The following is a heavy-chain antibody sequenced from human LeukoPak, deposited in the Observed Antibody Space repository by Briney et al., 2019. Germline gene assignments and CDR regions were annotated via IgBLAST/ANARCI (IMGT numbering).Heavy chain of an antibody. CDR2: IVVGSGNT. CDR3: AADPGYYYDSSGYST. D-gene: IGHD3-22*01. J-gene: IGHJ4*02. V-gene: IGHV1-58*02. CDR1: GFTFTSSA. Sequence: SVKASCKASGFTFTSSAMQWVRQARGQRLEWIGWIVVGSGNTNYAQKFQERVTITRDMSTSTAYMELSSLRSEDTAVYYCAADPGYYYDSSGYSTWGQGTLVTVSS.